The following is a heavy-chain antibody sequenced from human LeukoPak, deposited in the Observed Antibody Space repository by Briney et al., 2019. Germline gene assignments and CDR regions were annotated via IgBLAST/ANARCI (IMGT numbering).Heavy chain of an antibody. V-gene: IGHV4-31*03. CDR2: IYYSGST. CDR3: ARSIVVVPGNKTLTAQNYFDF. CDR1: GGSISNGAYY. D-gene: IGHD2-2*01. Sequence: SETLSLTCTVSGGSISNGAYYWSWIRQHPGKGLEWIGYIYYSGSTYYNPSLKSRVTISVDTSKNQFSLKLSSVTAADTAVYYCARSIVVVPGNKTLTAQNYFDFWGQGTLVTVSS. J-gene: IGHJ4*02.